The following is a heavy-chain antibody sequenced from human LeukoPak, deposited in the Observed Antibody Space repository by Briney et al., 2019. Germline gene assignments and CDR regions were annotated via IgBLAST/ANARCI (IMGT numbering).Heavy chain of an antibody. CDR1: GFTFSSYS. V-gene: IGHV3-48*01. J-gene: IGHJ4*02. D-gene: IGHD1-26*01. Sequence: GGSLRLSCAASGFTFSSYSMNWVRQAPGKGLEWVSYISSSSTIYYADSVKGRFTISRDNAKNSLYLQMNSLRAEDTAVYYCARDDPTGSYYVGFDYWGQGTLVTVSS. CDR2: ISSSSTI. CDR3: ARDDPTGSYYVGFDY.